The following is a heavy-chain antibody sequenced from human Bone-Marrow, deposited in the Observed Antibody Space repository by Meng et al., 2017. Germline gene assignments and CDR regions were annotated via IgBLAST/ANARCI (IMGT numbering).Heavy chain of an antibody. CDR2: INAGNGNT. Sequence: ASVKISCKASGYTFTSYAMHWVRQAPGQRLEWMGWINAGNGNTKYSQKFQGRVTITRDTSASTAYMELSSLRSEDTAVYYCATGSGYSYGYYYYYGMDVWAQGPT. CDR1: GYTFTSYA. V-gene: IGHV1-3*01. J-gene: IGHJ6*02. CDR3: ATGSGYSYGYYYYYGMDV. D-gene: IGHD5-18*01.